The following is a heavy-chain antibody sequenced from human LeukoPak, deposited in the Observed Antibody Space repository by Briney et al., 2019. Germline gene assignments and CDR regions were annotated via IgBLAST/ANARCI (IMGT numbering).Heavy chain of an antibody. CDR2: ISWNSGSI. Sequence: GGSLRLSCAASGFTFSSYGMNWVRQAPGKGLEWVSGISWNSGSIGYADSVKGRFTISRDNAKNSLYLQMNSLRAEDTALYYCAKDISDYYYYGMDVWGQGTTVTVSS. V-gene: IGHV3-9*01. CDR1: GFTFSSYG. J-gene: IGHJ6*02. CDR3: AKDISDYYYYGMDV.